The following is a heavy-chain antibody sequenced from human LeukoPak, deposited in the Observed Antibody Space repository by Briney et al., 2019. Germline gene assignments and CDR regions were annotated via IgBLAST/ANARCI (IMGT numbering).Heavy chain of an antibody. CDR1: GYTFTYHY. D-gene: IGHD4-11*01. CDR3: ARSSDSSNYLFAY. CDR2: TTPFNGNT. V-gene: IGHV1-45*02. Sequence: TVASVKVSCKASGYTFTYHYLHWVRQAPGQALEWMGWTTPFNGNTNYAQTFQDRVTITKDRSTSTVYMELSSLRSEDTAMYYCARSSDSSNYLFAYWGQGTLVTVSS. J-gene: IGHJ4*02.